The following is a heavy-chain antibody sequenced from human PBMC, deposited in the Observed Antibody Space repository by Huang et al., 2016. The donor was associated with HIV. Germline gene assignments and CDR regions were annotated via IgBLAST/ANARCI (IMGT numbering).Heavy chain of an antibody. CDR2: IKQDKSEK. D-gene: IGHD1-7*01. V-gene: IGHV3-7*01. Sequence: VESGGRLVQPGGSIRLSCVGSTFRFGAYWMSWVRQSPGKGMEGVAKIKQDKSEKYYVDSVKGRFNISRDNAKKVLFLEMNNVRVEDTATYYCATKTAAMDIWGQGTTVTVS. CDR1: TFRFGAYW. J-gene: IGHJ6*02. CDR3: ATKTAAMDI.